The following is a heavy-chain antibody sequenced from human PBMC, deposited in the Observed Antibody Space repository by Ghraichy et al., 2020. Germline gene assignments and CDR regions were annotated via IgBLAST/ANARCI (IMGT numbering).Heavy chain of an antibody. Sequence: SETLSLTCTVSGDSITTYYWSWIRQPPGKGLEWIGYIYYRGSANYNPSLKSRVTISVDTSKNQFSLKLSSVSAADTAVYFCARDRKAYGQTLGGYYMDVWGKGTTVTVSS. D-gene: IGHD1-26*01. CDR3: ARDRKAYGQTLGGYYMDV. V-gene: IGHV4-59*01. J-gene: IGHJ6*03. CDR2: IYYRGSA. CDR1: GDSITTYY.